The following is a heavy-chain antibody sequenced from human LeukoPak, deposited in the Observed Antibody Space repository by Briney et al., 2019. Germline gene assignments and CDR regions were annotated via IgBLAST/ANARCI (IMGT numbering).Heavy chain of an antibody. Sequence: SETLSLTCTVSVGSISIFYWSWIRHPAGKGLEWIGRIYTSGSTKYNPALKSRVSMSVDTSKNQFSLKLSSVTAADTAVYYCARSRPDYGGKVRVPSHNDYCGQGTLVTVSS. V-gene: IGHV4-4*07. CDR1: VGSISIFY. CDR3: ARSRPDYGGKVRVPSHNDY. D-gene: IGHD4-23*01. J-gene: IGHJ4*02. CDR2: IYTSGST.